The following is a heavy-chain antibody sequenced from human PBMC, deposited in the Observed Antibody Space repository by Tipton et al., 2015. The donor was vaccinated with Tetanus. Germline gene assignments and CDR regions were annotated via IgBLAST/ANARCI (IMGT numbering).Heavy chain of an antibody. D-gene: IGHD2-2*01. Sequence: TLSLTCTVSGGSIITSDWWSWVRQPPGKGLEWIGEIFHDGTTNYNPSLKSRVTISVDKSKSQFSLKWTSVTAADTAVYYCASHLGSCTSTSCQPFAYWGQGTLVTVSS. J-gene: IGHJ4*02. CDR2: IFHDGTT. CDR3: ASHLGSCTSTSCQPFAY. V-gene: IGHV4-4*02. CDR1: GGSIITSDW.